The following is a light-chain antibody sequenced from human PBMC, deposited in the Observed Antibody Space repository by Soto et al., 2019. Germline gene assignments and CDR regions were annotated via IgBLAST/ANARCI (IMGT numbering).Light chain of an antibody. CDR1: QSVSSAY. CDR3: QQYGSSSTWT. CDR2: AAS. J-gene: IGKJ1*01. V-gene: IGKV3-20*01. Sequence: EIVLTQSPGTLSLSPGERATLSCRASQSVSSAYLAWYQHKPGQPPTLLIYAASSRVTGIPDRFSGSGSGTDFTLTISRLEPEDLAVYYCQQYGSSSTWTFGQGTKVEIK.